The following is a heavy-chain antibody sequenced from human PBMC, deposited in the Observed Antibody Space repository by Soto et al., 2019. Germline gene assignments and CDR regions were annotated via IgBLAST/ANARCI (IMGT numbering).Heavy chain of an antibody. CDR1: GFTFSSYA. D-gene: IGHD3-10*01. V-gene: IGHV3-33*01. J-gene: IGHJ4*02. CDR2: IWDDGSNK. Sequence: QVQLVESGGGVVQPGRSLRLSCAASGFTFSSYAMHWVRQAPGKGLEWVAVIWDDGSNKDYIDSVKGRFTISRDNSKNTLYLQMNSLRVEGTAVYYCARDRYGSGTYPSDYWGQGTLVTVSS. CDR3: ARDRYGSGTYPSDY.